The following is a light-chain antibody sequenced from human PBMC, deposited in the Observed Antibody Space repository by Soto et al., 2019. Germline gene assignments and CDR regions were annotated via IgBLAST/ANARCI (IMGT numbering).Light chain of an antibody. CDR3: QQSYNSPQT. J-gene: IGKJ1*01. V-gene: IGKV1-39*01. CDR1: QTIMTY. Sequence: DIQMTQSPSSLSASVGDEVTITCRASQTIMTYLNWYQLKPGKPPRLLIYAASSLQSGVPSRFSGSGSGTDFTRTISSLQPEDFATYSCQQSYNSPQTVGRGTKVDFK. CDR2: AAS.